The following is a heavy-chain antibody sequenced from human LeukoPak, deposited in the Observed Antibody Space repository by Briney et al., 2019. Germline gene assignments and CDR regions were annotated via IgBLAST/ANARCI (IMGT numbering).Heavy chain of an antibody. CDR2: ISWNSGSI. J-gene: IGHJ3*02. Sequence: PGGSLRLSCAASGFTFDDYAMHWVRQAPGKGLEWVSGISWNSGSIDYADSVNGRFTISRDNAKKSLYLHMSSLRAEDMALYYCAKDATAEDGDYIVGDAFDIWGQGTMVIVSS. D-gene: IGHD4-17*01. V-gene: IGHV3-9*03. CDR1: GFTFDDYA. CDR3: AKDATAEDGDYIVGDAFDI.